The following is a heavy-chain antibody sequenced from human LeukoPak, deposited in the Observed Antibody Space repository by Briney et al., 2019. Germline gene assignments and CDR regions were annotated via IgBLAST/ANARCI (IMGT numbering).Heavy chain of an antibody. CDR3: ARASGWYVLDY. Sequence: GGSLRLSCAASGFTFSSYAMHWVRQAPGKGLEWVAVISYDGSNKYYADSVKGRFTISRDNSKNTLYLQMNSLRAEDTAVYYCARASGWYVLDYWGQGTLVTVSS. D-gene: IGHD6-19*01. CDR1: GFTFSSYA. CDR2: ISYDGSNK. V-gene: IGHV3-30-3*01. J-gene: IGHJ4*02.